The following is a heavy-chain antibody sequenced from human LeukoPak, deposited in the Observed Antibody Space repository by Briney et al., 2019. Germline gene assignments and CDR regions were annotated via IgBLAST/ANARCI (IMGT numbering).Heavy chain of an antibody. CDR2: IYPGDSDT. CDR3: ARLMPKPLYYFDY. D-gene: IGHD2-2*01. J-gene: IGHJ4*02. V-gene: IGHV5-51*01. CDR1: GYSFTSYW. Sequence: RGESLKISCKGSGYSFTSYWIGWVRQMPGKGLEWMGIIYPGDSDTRYRPSFQGQVTISADKSISTAYLQWSSLKASDTAMYYCARLMPKPLYYFDYWGQGTLVTVSS.